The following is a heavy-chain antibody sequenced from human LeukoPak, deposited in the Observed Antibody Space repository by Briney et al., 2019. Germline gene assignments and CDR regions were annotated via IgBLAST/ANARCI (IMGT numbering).Heavy chain of an antibody. CDR3: AKDHRIPVWFPIDP. CDR1: GFTFSSYA. J-gene: IGHJ5*02. Sequence: GGSLRLSCAASGFTFSSYAMSWVRQAPGEGLEWVAAISGNGDRTYYADSVKGGFTISRDNSKNTLYLQLTSLRAEDTAVYYCAKDHRIPVWFPIDPWGQGTLVTVSS. CDR2: ISGNGDRT. D-gene: IGHD2-15*01. V-gene: IGHV3-23*01.